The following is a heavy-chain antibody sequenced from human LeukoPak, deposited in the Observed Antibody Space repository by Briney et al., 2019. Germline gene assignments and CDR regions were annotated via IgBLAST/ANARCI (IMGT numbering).Heavy chain of an antibody. D-gene: IGHD2-2*01. V-gene: IGHV4-30-2*01. J-gene: IGHJ5*02. CDR3: ARLQYCSGTSCYWFDP. CDR2: IYHTGST. Sequence: SETLSLTCDVSVGSISSGLYSWSWIRQPLGIGLEWIGYIYHTGSTYYNPSLKSRVTISVDTSKNQFSLRLSSVTAADTAVYYCARLQYCSGTSCYWFDPWGQGTLVTVSS. CDR1: VGSISSGLYS.